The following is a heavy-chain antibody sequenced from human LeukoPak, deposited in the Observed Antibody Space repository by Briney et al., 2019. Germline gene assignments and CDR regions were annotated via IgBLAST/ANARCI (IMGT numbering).Heavy chain of an antibody. J-gene: IGHJ4*02. D-gene: IGHD2-21*01. CDR3: AKDRETFSSYGYFDY. CDR2: ISGSGGST. CDR1: GFTFSSYA. V-gene: IGHV3-23*01. Sequence: GGSLRLSCAASGFTFSSYAMSWVRQAPGKGLEWVSAISGSGGSTYYADSVRGRVTVSRDNSKDTLYLQMNSLRAEDTAVYYCAKDRETFSSYGYFDYWGQGTLVPVSS.